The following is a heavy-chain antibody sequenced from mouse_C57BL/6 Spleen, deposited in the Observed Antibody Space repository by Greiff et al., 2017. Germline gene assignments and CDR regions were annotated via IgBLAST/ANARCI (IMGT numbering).Heavy chain of an antibody. CDR1: GYTFTSYW. D-gene: IGHD1-1*01. CDR3: ARNYYGSSFPYWYFDV. V-gene: IGHV1-52*01. Sequence: VQLQQPGAELVRPGSSVKMSCKASGYTFTSYWMHWVKQRPIPGLEWIGNIDPSDSETHYNQKLKDKATLTVEKSSRTAYMPLISLTSEDSAVYYCARNYYGSSFPYWYFDVWGTGTTVTVSS. CDR2: IDPSDSET. J-gene: IGHJ1*03.